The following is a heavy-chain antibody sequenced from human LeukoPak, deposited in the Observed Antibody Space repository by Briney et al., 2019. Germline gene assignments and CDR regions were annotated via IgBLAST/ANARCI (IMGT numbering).Heavy chain of an antibody. CDR3: ARDGMTTVTPFDL. J-gene: IGHJ2*01. CDR1: GGSIGSGGYS. CDR2: IYHSGST. V-gene: IGHV4-30-2*01. D-gene: IGHD4-11*01. Sequence: SQTLSLTCAVSGGSIGSGGYSWSWIRQPPGKGLEWIGYIYHSGSTYYNPSLKSRVTISVDRSKNQFSLKLSSVTAADTAVYYCARDGMTTVTPFDLWGRGTLVTVSS.